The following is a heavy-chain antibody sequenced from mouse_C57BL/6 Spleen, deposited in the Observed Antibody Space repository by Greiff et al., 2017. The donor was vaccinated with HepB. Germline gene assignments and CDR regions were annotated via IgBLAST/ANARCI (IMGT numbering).Heavy chain of an antibody. Sequence: EVKLVESGGDLVKPGGSLKLSCAASGFTFSSYGMSWVRQTPDKRLEWVATISSGGSYTYYPDSVKGRFTISRDNAKNTLYLQMSSLKSEDTAMYYWARKGLAYWGQGTLVTVSA. CDR3: ARKGLAY. CDR1: GFTFSSYG. V-gene: IGHV5-6*01. D-gene: IGHD3-3*01. J-gene: IGHJ3*01. CDR2: ISSGGSYT.